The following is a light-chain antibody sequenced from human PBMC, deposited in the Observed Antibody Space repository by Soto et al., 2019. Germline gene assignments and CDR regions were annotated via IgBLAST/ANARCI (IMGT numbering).Light chain of an antibody. J-gene: IGKJ5*01. CDR3: QQYFITPFD. Sequence: DIVMTQSPDSLAVSLGERATLNCKSSQSVLYSSNNKNYLAWYQQKPGQPPKVLIYWASTRESGVPDRFRLRGSGTDFTLTFSSLQAEDVEVSYGQQYFITPFDFGQGSRLEN. CDR2: WAS. V-gene: IGKV4-1*01. CDR1: QSVLYSSNNKNY.